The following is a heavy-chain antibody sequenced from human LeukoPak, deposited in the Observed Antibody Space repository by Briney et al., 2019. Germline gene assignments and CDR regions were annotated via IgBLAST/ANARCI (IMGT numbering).Heavy chain of an antibody. CDR2: ISSNGGST. Sequence: GGSLRLSCAASGFTFSSYAMHWVRQAPGKGLEYVSAISSNGGSTYYANSVKGRLTISRDNAKNSLYLQMNSLRAEDTAVYYCARDYYGSGSYYVNYYYYGMDVWGQGTTVTVSS. CDR1: GFTFSSYA. CDR3: ARDYYGSGSYYVNYYYYGMDV. J-gene: IGHJ6*02. D-gene: IGHD3-10*01. V-gene: IGHV3-64*01.